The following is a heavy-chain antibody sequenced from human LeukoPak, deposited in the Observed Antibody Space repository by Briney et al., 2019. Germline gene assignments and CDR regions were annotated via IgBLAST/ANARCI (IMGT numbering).Heavy chain of an antibody. D-gene: IGHD3-16*01. CDR1: GYTFTGYY. V-gene: IGHV1-2*06. CDR2: INPNSGGT. Sequence: ASVKVSCKASGYTFTGYYMHWVRQAPGQGLEWMGRINPNSGGTNYAQKFQGRVTMTRDTSISTAYMELSRLRSDDTAVYCCARDTVHYDYVWGSPDPWGQGTLVTVSS. CDR3: ARDTVHYDYVWGSPDP. J-gene: IGHJ5*02.